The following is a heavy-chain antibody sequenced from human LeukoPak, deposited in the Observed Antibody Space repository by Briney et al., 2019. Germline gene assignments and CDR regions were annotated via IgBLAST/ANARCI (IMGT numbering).Heavy chain of an antibody. CDR3: ASSGGRYFSADY. Sequence: GASVKVSCKASGYTFTSYAMHWVRQAPGQRLEWMGWINAGNGNTKYSQKFQGRVTITRDTSASTAYMELSSLGSEDTAVYYCASSGGRYFSADYWGQGTLVTVSS. CDR2: INAGNGNT. J-gene: IGHJ4*02. CDR1: GYTFTSYA. D-gene: IGHD3-9*01. V-gene: IGHV1-3*01.